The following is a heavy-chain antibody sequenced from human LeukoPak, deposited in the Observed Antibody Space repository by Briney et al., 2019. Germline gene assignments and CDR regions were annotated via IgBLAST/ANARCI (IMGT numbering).Heavy chain of an antibody. D-gene: IGHD2-2*02. V-gene: IGHV3-23*01. CDR3: AKGFGHCSSTSCYNPHYYYYYGMDV. Sequence: GGSLRLSCAASGFTFSSYAMSWVRQAPGKGLEWVSAISGSGGSTYYADSVKGRFTISRDNSKNTLYLQMNSLRAEDTAVYYCAKGFGHCSSTSCYNPHYYYYYGMDVWGQGTTVTVSS. CDR2: ISGSGGST. J-gene: IGHJ6*02. CDR1: GFTFSSYA.